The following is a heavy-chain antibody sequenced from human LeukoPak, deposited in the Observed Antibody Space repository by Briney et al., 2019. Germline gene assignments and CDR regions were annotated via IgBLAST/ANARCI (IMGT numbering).Heavy chain of an antibody. J-gene: IGHJ5*02. CDR1: GFTFSIYS. D-gene: IGHD3-10*01. V-gene: IGHV3-30*03. CDR3: ARDPYGSGSYYYNWFEP. CDR2: ISYDGSNK. Sequence: PGGSLRLSCAASGFTFSIYSMNWVRQAPGKGLEWVAVISYDGSNKYYADSVKGRFTISRDNSKNTLYLKMNSLRAEDTAVYYCARDPYGSGSYYYNWFEPWGQGTLVIVSS.